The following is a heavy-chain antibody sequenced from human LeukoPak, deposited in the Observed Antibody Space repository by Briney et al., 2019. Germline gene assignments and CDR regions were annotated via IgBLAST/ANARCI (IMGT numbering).Heavy chain of an antibody. CDR3: ARSAVDARFDP. CDR2: IIPILGIA. J-gene: IGHJ5*02. V-gene: IGHV1-69*04. Sequence: SVKVSCQASGGTFSSYAISWVRQAPGQGLEWMGRIIPILGIANYAQKFQGRVTITADKSTSTAYMELSSLRSEDTAVYYCARSAVDARFDPWGQGTVVTVSS. CDR1: GGTFSSYA. D-gene: IGHD3-9*01.